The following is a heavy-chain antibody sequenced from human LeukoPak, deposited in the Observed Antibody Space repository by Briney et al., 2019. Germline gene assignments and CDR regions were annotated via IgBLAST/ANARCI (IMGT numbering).Heavy chain of an antibody. J-gene: IGHJ6*02. D-gene: IGHD4-17*01. Sequence: ASVKVSCKASGGTFSSYAISWVRQAPGQGLEWMGGIIPIFGTANYAQKFQGRVTITADESTSTAYMEPSSLRSEDTAVYYCARGAYGDYAFYYYGMDVWGQGTTVTVSS. V-gene: IGHV1-69*13. CDR2: IIPIFGTA. CDR3: ARGAYGDYAFYYYGMDV. CDR1: GGTFSSYA.